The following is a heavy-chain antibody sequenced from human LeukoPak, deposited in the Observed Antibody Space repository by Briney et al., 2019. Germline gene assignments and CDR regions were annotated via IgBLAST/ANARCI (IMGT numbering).Heavy chain of an antibody. CDR3: ARTQRWLQS. CDR2: ISSSSSYT. Sequence: GGSLRLSCAASGFTFSTYSMNWVRQAPGKGLEWVSSISSSSSYTYYADSVKGRFTISRDNAKNSLYLQMSSLRAEDTAVYYCARTQRWLQSWGQGTLVTVST. J-gene: IGHJ5*02. D-gene: IGHD5-24*01. V-gene: IGHV3-21*01. CDR1: GFTFSTYS.